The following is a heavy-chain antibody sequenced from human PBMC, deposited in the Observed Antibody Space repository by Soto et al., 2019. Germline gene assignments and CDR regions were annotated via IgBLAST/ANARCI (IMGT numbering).Heavy chain of an antibody. J-gene: IGHJ6*03. CDR3: VQGVNAGGYYYYYYMDV. V-gene: IGHV3-74*01. CDR2: INSDGSST. Sequence: EVQLVESGGGLVQPGGSLRLSCAASGFTFSSYWMHWVRQAPGKGLVWVSRINSDGSSTSYADSVKGRFTISRDNAKNTLYLQMNSQRAEDTAVYYCVQGVNAGGYYYYYYMDVWGKGTTVTVSS. CDR1: GFTFSSYW. D-gene: IGHD1-1*01.